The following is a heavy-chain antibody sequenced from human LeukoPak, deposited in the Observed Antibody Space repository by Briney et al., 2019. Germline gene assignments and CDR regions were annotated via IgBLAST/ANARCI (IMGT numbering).Heavy chain of an antibody. D-gene: IGHD2-15*01. J-gene: IGHJ3*02. Sequence: GGSLRLSCAASGFTFSSYSLNWVRQAPGKGLEWLSSISSYSNYIYYADSVKGRFVISRDNAKNSLHLQMNSLRAEDTAVYYCARRVASANDAFDIWGQGTMVTVSS. CDR3: ARRVASANDAFDI. CDR2: ISSYSNYI. CDR1: GFTFSSYS. V-gene: IGHV3-21*01.